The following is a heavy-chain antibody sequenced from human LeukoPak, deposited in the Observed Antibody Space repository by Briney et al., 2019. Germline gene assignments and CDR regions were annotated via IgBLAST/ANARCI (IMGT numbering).Heavy chain of an antibody. J-gene: IGHJ6*03. D-gene: IGHD1-1*01. CDR2: IIPIFGTA. V-gene: IGHV1-69*05. CDR1: GGTFSSYA. Sequence: SVKVSCKASGGTFSSYAISWVRQAPGQGLEWMGGIIPIFGTANYAQKFQGRVTITTDESTSTAYMELSSLRSEDTAVYYCARVVGAAGNYYYYMDVWGKGTTVTVSS. CDR3: ARVVGAAGNYYYYMDV.